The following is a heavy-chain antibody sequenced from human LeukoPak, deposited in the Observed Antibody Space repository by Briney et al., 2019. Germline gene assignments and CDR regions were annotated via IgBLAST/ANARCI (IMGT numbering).Heavy chain of an antibody. CDR3: ARGSIAAAASTTGGDRYYYYYYYMDV. J-gene: IGHJ6*03. CDR1: GYTFTSYG. Sequence: ASVKVSCKASGYTFTSYGISWVRQAPGQGLEWMGWVSAYNGNTNYAQKLQGRVTMTTDTSTSTAYMELRSLRSDDTAVYYCARGSIAAAASTTGGDRYYYYYYYMDVWGKGTTVTVSS. V-gene: IGHV1-18*01. CDR2: VSAYNGNT. D-gene: IGHD6-13*01.